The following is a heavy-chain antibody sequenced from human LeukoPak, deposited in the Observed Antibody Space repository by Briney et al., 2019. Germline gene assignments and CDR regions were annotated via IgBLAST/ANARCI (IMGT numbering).Heavy chain of an antibody. D-gene: IGHD4-11*01. V-gene: IGHV4-31*03. Sequence: SQTLSLTCTVSGGSISSGGYYCSWLRQHPGNGLEWIGYIYYSGSTYYNPSLKRRVTISVDTSKNQFSLKLSSVTAADTAVYYCARSGESDYSNYDWGQGTLVTVSS. CDR2: IYYSGST. CDR1: GGSISSGGYY. J-gene: IGHJ4*02. CDR3: ARSGESDYSNYD.